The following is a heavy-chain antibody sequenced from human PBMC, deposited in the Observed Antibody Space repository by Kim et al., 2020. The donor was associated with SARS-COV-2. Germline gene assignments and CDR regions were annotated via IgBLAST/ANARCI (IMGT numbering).Heavy chain of an antibody. V-gene: IGHV3-33*06. Sequence: GGSLRLSCAASGFTFSSYAMHWVRQAPGKGLEWVAVIWYDGSNKYYADSVKGRFTISRDNSKNTLYLQMNSLRAEDTAVYYCAKEVTIFGVAPGDYWGQGTLVTVSS. D-gene: IGHD3-3*01. CDR1: GFTFSSYA. CDR3: AKEVTIFGVAPGDY. J-gene: IGHJ4*02. CDR2: IWYDGSNK.